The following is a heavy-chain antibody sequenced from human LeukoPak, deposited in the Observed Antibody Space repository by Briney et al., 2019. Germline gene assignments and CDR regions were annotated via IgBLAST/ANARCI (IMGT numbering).Heavy chain of an antibody. Sequence: GGSLRLSCAASGFTFSSYSMNWVRQAPGKGLEWVSSISSSSSYIYYADSVKGRFTISRGNAKNSLYLQMNSLRAEDTAVYYCARDRVSSGPDYWGQGTLVTVSS. CDR1: GFTFSSYS. V-gene: IGHV3-21*01. CDR2: ISSSSSYI. CDR3: ARDRVSSGPDY. D-gene: IGHD3-22*01. J-gene: IGHJ4*02.